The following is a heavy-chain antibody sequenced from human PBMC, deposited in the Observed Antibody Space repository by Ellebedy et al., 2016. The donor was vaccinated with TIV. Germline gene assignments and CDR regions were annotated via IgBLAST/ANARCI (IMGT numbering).Heavy chain of an antibody. CDR2: ISSSSSTI. Sequence: GGSLRLSXAASGFTFSSYSMNWVRQAPGKGLEWVSYISSSSSTIYYADSVKGRFTISRDNAKNSLYLQMNSLRAEDTAVYYCAREKVPQPMTTVTPGRGYYYYYMDVWGKGTTVTVSS. CDR3: AREKVPQPMTTVTPGRGYYYYYMDV. J-gene: IGHJ6*03. V-gene: IGHV3-48*04. CDR1: GFTFSSYS. D-gene: IGHD4-11*01.